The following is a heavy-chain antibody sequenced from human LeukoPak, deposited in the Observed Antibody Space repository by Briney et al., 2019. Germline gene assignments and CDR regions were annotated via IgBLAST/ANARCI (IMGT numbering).Heavy chain of an antibody. J-gene: IGHJ4*02. CDR1: GFTFSSYG. Sequence: GGSLRLSCAASGFTFSSYGMHWVRQAPGKGLEWVAVISYDGSNKYYADSVKGRFTISRDNSKNTLYLQMNSLRAEDTAVYYCARGLEDYYDSSGFLSAYWGQGTLVTVSS. CDR3: ARGLEDYYDSSGFLSAY. CDR2: ISYDGSNK. V-gene: IGHV3-30*19. D-gene: IGHD3-22*01.